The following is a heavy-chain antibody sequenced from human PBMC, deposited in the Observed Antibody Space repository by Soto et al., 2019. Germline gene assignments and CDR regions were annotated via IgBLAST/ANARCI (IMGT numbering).Heavy chain of an antibody. CDR1: GGSISSYY. D-gene: IGHD5-12*01. V-gene: IGHV4-59*01. Sequence: QVQLQESGPGLVKPSETLSLTCTVSGGSISSYYWSWIRQPPGKGLEWIGYIYYSGSTNYNPSLKSRVTISVDTSKNQFSLKLSSVTAADTAVYYCARDSTRSCYDPYFDYWGQGTLVTVSS. CDR3: ARDSTRSCYDPYFDY. J-gene: IGHJ4*02. CDR2: IYYSGST.